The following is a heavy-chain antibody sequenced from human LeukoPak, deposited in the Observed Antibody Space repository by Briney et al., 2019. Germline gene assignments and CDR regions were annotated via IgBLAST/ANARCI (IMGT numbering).Heavy chain of an antibody. J-gene: IGHJ3*02. V-gene: IGHV5-51*01. D-gene: IGHD3-22*01. CDR3: ARQRSTAYYDSSGLPYDAFDI. CDR1: GYSFTSYW. CDR2: IYPGDSDT. Sequence: GESLKISCKGSGYSFTSYWIGWVRQMPGKGLEWMGIIYPGDSDTRYSPSFQGQVTISADKSVSTAYLQWSSLKASDTAMYYCARQRSTAYYDSSGLPYDAFDIWGQGTMVTVSS.